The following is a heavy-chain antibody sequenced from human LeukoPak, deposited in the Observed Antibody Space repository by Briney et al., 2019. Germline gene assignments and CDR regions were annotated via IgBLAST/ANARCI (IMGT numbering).Heavy chain of an antibody. CDR3: ARVSDGFGDPALYYYMDV. D-gene: IGHD3-10*01. CDR1: GGTFSSYA. V-gene: IGHV1-69*05. Sequence: ASVKVSCKASGGTFSSYAISWVRQAPGQGLEWMGRIIPIFGTANYAQKSQGRVTITTDESTSTAYMELSSLRSEDTAVYYCARVSDGFGDPALYYYMDVWGKGTTVTVSS. CDR2: IIPIFGTA. J-gene: IGHJ6*03.